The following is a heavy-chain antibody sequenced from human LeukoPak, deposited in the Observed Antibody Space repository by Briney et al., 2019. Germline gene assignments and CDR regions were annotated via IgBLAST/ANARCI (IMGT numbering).Heavy chain of an antibody. CDR3: ARDHCSSTSCYIRFFDH. Sequence: PGRSLRLSCAASGFTFSSYAMHWVRQAPGKGLEWVAVISYDGSNKYYADSVKGRFTISRDNSKNTLYLQMNSLRAEDTAVYYCARDHCSSTSCYIRFFDHWGQGTLVTVSS. J-gene: IGHJ4*02. CDR1: GFTFSSYA. D-gene: IGHD2-2*02. CDR2: ISYDGSNK. V-gene: IGHV3-30-3*01.